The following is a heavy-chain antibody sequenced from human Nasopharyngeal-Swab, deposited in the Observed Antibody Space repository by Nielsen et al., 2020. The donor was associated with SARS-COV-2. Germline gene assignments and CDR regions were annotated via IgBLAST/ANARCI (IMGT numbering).Heavy chain of an antibody. CDR1: GDSVSSNSAA. Sequence: SETLSLTCAISGDSVSSNSAAWNWIRQSPSRGLEWLGRTYYRSKWYNDYAVSVKSRITINPDTSKNQFSLQLNSATPEDTAVYYCARVQSSGWSYYYYGMDVWGQGTTVTVSS. CDR2: TYYRSKWYN. V-gene: IGHV6-1*01. CDR3: ARVQSSGWSYYYYGMDV. D-gene: IGHD6-19*01. J-gene: IGHJ6*02.